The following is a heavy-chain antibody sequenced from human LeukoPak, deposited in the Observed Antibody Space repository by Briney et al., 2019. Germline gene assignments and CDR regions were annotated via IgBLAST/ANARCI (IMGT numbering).Heavy chain of an antibody. V-gene: IGHV3-21*01. D-gene: IGHD6-13*01. J-gene: IGHJ1*01. CDR1: GFTFSGYS. CDR3: ARDGDDSSWYGY. Sequence: GGSLRLSCAASGFTFSGYSMNWVRQAPGKGLEWVSSISSSSSYIYYADSVKGRFTISRDNAKNSLYLQMNSLRAEDTAVYYCARDGDDSSWYGYWGQGTQVTVSS. CDR2: ISSSSSYI.